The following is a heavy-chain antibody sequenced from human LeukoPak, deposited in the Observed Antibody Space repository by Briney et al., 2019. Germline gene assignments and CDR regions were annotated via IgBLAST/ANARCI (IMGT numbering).Heavy chain of an antibody. V-gene: IGHV3-7*04. J-gene: IGHJ4*02. CDR1: GFMFSSYW. D-gene: IGHD6-25*01. Sequence: TGGSLRLSCAASGFMFSSYWMSWVRQAPGKGLEWVANIREDGSEKDYVDSVKGRFTISRDNAKNSLYLQMNSLRVEDTALYYCARGQGIAASYWGQGTLVTVSS. CDR3: ARGQGIAASY. CDR2: IREDGSEK.